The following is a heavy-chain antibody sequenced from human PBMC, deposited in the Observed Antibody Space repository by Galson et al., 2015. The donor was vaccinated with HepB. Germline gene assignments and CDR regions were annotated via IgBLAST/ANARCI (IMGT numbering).Heavy chain of an antibody. J-gene: IGHJ4*02. V-gene: IGHV1-18*04. CDR2: ISAYNGNT. CDR1: GYTFTSYG. CDR3: ARAEGITIFGVVISYFDY. D-gene: IGHD3-3*01. Sequence: SVKVSCKASGYTFTSYGISWVRQAPGQGLEWMGWISAYNGNTNYAQKLQGRVTMTTDTSTSTAYMELRSLRSDDTAVYYCARAEGITIFGVVISYFDYWGQGTLVTVSS.